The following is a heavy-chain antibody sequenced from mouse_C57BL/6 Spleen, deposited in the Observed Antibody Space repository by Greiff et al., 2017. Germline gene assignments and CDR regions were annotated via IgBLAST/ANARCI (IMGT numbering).Heavy chain of an antibody. V-gene: IGHV1-80*01. CDR2: IYPGDGDT. CDR3: ARYPKDYYAMDY. CDR1: GYAFSSYW. J-gene: IGHJ4*01. Sequence: QVQLKESGAELVKPGASVKISCKASGYAFSSYWMHWVKQRPGKGLEWIGQIYPGDGDTNYNGKFKGKATLTADKSSSTAYMQLSSLTSEDSAVYFCARYPKDYYAMDYWGQGTSVTVSS.